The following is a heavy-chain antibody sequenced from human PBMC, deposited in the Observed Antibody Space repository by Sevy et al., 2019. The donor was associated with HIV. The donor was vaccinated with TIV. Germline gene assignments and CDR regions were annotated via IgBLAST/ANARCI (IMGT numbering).Heavy chain of an antibody. CDR2: ITGGGGST. CDR3: AKGNYETGTQYFDY. J-gene: IGHJ4*02. CDR1: GFTFNNYG. V-gene: IGHV3-23*01. Sequence: GGSLRLSCAASGFTFNNYGMFWVRQAPEEGLKWVSGITGGGGSTYYAASVKGRFTVSRDSSRNTLYLQMNSLRVEDTAVYYCAKGNYETGTQYFDYWGQGILVTVSS. D-gene: IGHD3-22*01.